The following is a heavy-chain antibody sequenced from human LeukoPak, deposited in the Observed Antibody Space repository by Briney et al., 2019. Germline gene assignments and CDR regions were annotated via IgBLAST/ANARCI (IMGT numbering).Heavy chain of an antibody. J-gene: IGHJ4*02. CDR2: IYYSGST. Sequence: PSETLSLTCTVSGGSISSYYWSWIRQPPGKGLEWIGYIYYSGSTNYNPSLKSRVTISVDTSKNQFSLNLSSVTAADTAVYYCARYNSVLLYFDYWGQGTLVTVSS. CDR1: GGSISSYY. V-gene: IGHV4-59*08. CDR3: ARYNSVLLYFDY. D-gene: IGHD6-19*01.